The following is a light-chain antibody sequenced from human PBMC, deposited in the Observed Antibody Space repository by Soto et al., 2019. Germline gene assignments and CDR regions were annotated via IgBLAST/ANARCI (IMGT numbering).Light chain of an antibody. CDR3: QQYGSSPLT. V-gene: IGKV3-20*01. CDR2: GAS. Sequence: EIVLTQSPGTLSFSPGERATLSCRASQSVSSSYLAWYQQKPGQAPRLLIYGASSRATGIPDRFSGSGSGTDFNLTISRLETEDFAVYECQQYGSSPLTFGGGTKVDIK. J-gene: IGKJ4*01. CDR1: QSVSSSY.